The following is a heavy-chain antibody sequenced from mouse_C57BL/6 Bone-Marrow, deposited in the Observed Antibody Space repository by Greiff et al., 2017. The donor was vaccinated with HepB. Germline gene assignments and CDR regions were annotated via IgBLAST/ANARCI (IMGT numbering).Heavy chain of an antibody. V-gene: IGHV5-17*01. CDR2: ISSGSGTI. Sequence: EVKLVESGGGLVKPGGSLKLSCAASGFTFSDYGMHWVRQAPEKGLEWVAYISSGSGTIYYADTVKGRSTISRDNTKTTLFLQMNSLRSEDTAMYYCARWDYWGWGTTLTVSS. CDR1: GFTFSDYG. CDR3: ARWDY. J-gene: IGHJ2*01.